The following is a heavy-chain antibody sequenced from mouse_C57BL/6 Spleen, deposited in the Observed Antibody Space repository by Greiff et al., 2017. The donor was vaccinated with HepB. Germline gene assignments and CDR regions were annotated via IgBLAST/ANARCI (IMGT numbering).Heavy chain of an antibody. D-gene: IGHD1-1*01. CDR1: GYTFTSYW. CDR3: ARWIYYYGSSYGY. CDR2: IYPGSGST. J-gene: IGHJ2*01. Sequence: VQLQQPGAELVKPGASVKMSCKASGYTFTSYWITWVKQRPGQGLEWIGDIYPGSGSTNYNEKFKSKATLTVDTSSSTAYMQLSSLTSEDSAVYYCARWIYYYGSSYGYWGQGTTLTVSS. V-gene: IGHV1-55*01.